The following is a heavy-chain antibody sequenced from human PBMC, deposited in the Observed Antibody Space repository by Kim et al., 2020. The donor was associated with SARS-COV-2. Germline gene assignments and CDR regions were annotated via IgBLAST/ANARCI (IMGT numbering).Heavy chain of an antibody. CDR1: GFTFSTYS. V-gene: IGHV3-48*02. CDR3: ARGWELLN. D-gene: IGHD1-26*01. Sequence: GGSLRLSCAASGFTFSTYSMNWVRQAPGKGLEWVSYISSSSSNKCYADSVKGRFTISRDNAKNSLYLQMNSLRDEDTAVYYCARGWELLNWGKGTLVTVSS. J-gene: IGHJ4*02. CDR2: ISSSSSNK.